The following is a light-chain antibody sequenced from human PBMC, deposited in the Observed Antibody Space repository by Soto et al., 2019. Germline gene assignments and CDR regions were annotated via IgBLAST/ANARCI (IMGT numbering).Light chain of an antibody. V-gene: IGKV1-33*01. Sequence: DIQMTQSPSSLSASVGDRVTITCRASQSISSYLNWYQQKPGKAPKLLIYDASDLETGVPPRFSGSGSGTGFTFTISSLQPEDFATYYCQQYESLPLTFGQGTRLEI. CDR3: QQYESLPLT. J-gene: IGKJ5*01. CDR2: DAS. CDR1: QSISSY.